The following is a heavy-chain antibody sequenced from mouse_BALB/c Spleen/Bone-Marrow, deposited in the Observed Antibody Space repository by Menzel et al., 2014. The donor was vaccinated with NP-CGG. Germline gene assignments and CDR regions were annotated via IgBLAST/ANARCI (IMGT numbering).Heavy chain of an antibody. J-gene: IGHJ4*01. CDR2: ITNGGGAT. D-gene: IGHD2-14*01. V-gene: IGHV5-12-2*01. Sequence: EVQVVESGGGLVQPGRSLKLSCAASGFTFNSNTMSWVRQTPEKRLEWVAYITNGGGATYYLDTVKGRFTISRDSAKNTLYLQMSSLKSEDTAMHYCARPRYPFYAMDSWGQGTSVTVSS. CDR1: GFTFNSNT. CDR3: ARPRYPFYAMDS.